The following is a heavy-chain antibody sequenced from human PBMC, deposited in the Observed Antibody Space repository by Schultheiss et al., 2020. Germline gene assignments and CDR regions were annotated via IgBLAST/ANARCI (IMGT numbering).Heavy chain of an antibody. D-gene: IGHD3-22*01. CDR2: IYYSGST. CDR3: ASSYDSSGYYEHDAFDV. CDR1: GGSVSSGSYY. V-gene: IGHV4-61*01. Sequence: SETLSLTCTVSGGSVSSGSYYWGWIRQPPGKGLEWIGYIYYSGSTNYNPSLKSRVTISVDTSKNQFSLKLSSVTAADTAVYYCASSYDSSGYYEHDAFDVWGQGTMVTVSS. J-gene: IGHJ3*01.